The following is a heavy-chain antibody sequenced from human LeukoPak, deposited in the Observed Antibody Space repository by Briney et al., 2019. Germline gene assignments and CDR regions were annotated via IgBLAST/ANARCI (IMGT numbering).Heavy chain of an antibody. CDR2: IYYSGSI. J-gene: IGHJ5*02. V-gene: IGHV4-31*03. CDR3: ARGAHSGYPNNWFDP. CDR1: GGSISSGGYY. Sequence: SETLCLTCTVSGGSISSGGYYWSWIRQHPGKGLEWIGYIYYSGSIYYNPSLKSRVTISVDTSKNQFSLKLSSVTAADTAVYCCARGAHSGYPNNWFDPWGQGTLVTVSS. D-gene: IGHD3-22*01.